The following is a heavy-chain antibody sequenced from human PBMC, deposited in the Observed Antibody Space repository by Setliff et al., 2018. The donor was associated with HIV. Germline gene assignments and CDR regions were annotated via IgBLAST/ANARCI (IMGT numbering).Heavy chain of an antibody. CDR3: ARDQSIAAADDDWYFDL. J-gene: IGHJ2*01. Sequence: ASVKVSCKASGYTFTTYAISWVRQAPGQGVEWMGWISPAPDKTNYAQTLQGRGTMTTDTSTNTDYMELRSLRAEDTAVYYCARDQSIAAADDDWYFDLWGRGTLVTVSS. CDR1: GYTFTTYA. V-gene: IGHV1-18*01. D-gene: IGHD6-13*01. CDR2: ISPAPDKT.